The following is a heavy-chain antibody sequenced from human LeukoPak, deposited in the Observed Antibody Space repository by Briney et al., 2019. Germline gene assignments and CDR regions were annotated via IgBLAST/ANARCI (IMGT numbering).Heavy chain of an antibody. Sequence: ASVKVSCKASGYTFTANGITWVRQAPGQGLEWMGGIIPIFGTANYAQKFQGRVTITTDESTSTAYMELSSLRSEDTAVYYCARTPSRYYDSSGYYLSYYFDYWGQGTLVTVSS. J-gene: IGHJ4*02. D-gene: IGHD3-22*01. CDR2: IIPIFGTA. CDR1: GYTFTANG. CDR3: ARTPSRYYDSSGYYLSYYFDY. V-gene: IGHV1-69*05.